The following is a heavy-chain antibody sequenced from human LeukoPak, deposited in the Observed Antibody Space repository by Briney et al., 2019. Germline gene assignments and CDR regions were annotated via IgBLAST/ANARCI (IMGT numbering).Heavy chain of an antibody. J-gene: IGHJ4*02. D-gene: IGHD6-19*01. CDR2: IKEDGSRN. CDR1: GFTFSRYW. CDR3: ARQLSGWYVADPY. Sequence: GGSLRLSCAASGFTFSRYWKSWVRQAPGKGLEWVANIKEDGSRNHYVDSVKGRFTISRDNAKNSLYLQMSSLRAEDTAVYYCARQLSGWYVADPYWRQGTLVTVSS. V-gene: IGHV3-7*05.